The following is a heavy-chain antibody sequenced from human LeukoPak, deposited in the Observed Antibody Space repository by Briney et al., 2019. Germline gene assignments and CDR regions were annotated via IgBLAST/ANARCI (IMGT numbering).Heavy chain of an antibody. V-gene: IGHV6-1*01. CDR2: TYYRSQQWHS. Sequence: SQTLSLTCAISGDSVSSNGASWNWIRQSPSRGLEWLGRTYYRSQQWHSDYAPSVKGRINLNPDTSKNQFSLQLNSMTPEDTAVYYCGRETDFGVVTNWGQGTLVTVSS. CDR1: GDSVSSNGAS. CDR3: GRETDFGVVTN. D-gene: IGHD3-3*01. J-gene: IGHJ4*02.